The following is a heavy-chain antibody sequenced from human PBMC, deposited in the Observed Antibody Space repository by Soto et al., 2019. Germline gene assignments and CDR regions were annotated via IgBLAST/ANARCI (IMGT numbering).Heavy chain of an antibody. D-gene: IGHD2-15*01. J-gene: IGHJ5*02. CDR2: IYYSGST. CDR3: ARGVTWGPVVRFDP. V-gene: IGHV4-31*03. Sequence: QVQLQESGPGLVKPSQTLSLTCTVSGGSISSGGYYWSWIRQHPGKGLEWIGYIYYSGSTYYNPALKSRVTISVDTSKNQFSLKLSSVTAADTAVYYCARGVTWGPVVRFDPWGQGTLVTVSS. CDR1: GGSISSGGYY.